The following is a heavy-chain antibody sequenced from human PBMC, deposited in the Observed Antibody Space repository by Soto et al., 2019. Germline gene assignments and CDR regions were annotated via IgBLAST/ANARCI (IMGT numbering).Heavy chain of an antibody. CDR2: INGDGSTI. CDR3: ARGYGETISSTIGC. D-gene: IGHD5-18*01. CDR1: GFTFSSYW. Sequence: PGGSLRLSCAASGFTFSSYWMHWVRQAPGKGLVWVSRINGDGSTINYADSVKGRFTISRDNAKNTLYLQMNSLRAEDTSVYYCARGYGETISSTIGCWGQGTLVTVSS. V-gene: IGHV3-74*01. J-gene: IGHJ4*02.